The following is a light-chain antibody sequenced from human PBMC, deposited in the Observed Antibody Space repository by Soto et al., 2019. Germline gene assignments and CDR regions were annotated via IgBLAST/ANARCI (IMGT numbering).Light chain of an antibody. CDR1: QSIGKF. CDR2: ATS. V-gene: IGKV1-39*01. Sequence: DMQMTQSPSSLSASVGDRVTITCRARQSIGKFLNWYQQKPGKAPRLLIYATSSLQSGVPSRFSGSGSGTDFTLTISSLQPEDFATYYCQQSYSLPYTFGQGTKLEI. J-gene: IGKJ2*01. CDR3: QQSYSLPYT.